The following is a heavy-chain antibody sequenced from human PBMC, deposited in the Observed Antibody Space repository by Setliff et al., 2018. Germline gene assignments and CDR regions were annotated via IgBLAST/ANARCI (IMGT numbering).Heavy chain of an antibody. J-gene: IGHJ4*02. CDR1: GYTFTSYY. CDR3: ATQPLQWELLGFDY. D-gene: IGHD1-26*01. CDR2: INARDGTT. Sequence: WASVKVSCKASGYTFTSYYIHWVRQAPGQGPEWMGIINARDGTTIYAQKFQGRVTMTEDTSTDTAYMELSSLRSEDTAVYYCATQPLQWELLGFDYWGQGTLVTVSS. V-gene: IGHV1-46*01.